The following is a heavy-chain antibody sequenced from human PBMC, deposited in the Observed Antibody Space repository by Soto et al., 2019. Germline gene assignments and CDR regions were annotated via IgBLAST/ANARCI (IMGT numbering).Heavy chain of an antibody. D-gene: IGHD3-3*01. CDR1: GYTFTSYD. CDR2: MNPNSGNT. J-gene: IGHJ6*02. Sequence: GASVKVSCKASGYTFTSYDINWVRQATGQGLEWMGWMNPNSGNTGYAQKFQGRVTMTRNTSISTAYMELNSLRAEDTAVYYCAKDGELRFFGGMDVWGQGTTVTVSS. CDR3: AKDGELRFFGGMDV. V-gene: IGHV1-8*01.